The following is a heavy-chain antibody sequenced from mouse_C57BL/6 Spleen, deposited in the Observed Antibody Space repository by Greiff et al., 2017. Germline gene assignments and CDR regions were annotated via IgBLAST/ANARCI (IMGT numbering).Heavy chain of an antibody. CDR2: INPNYGTT. Sequence: VQLQQSGPELVKPGASVKISCKASGYSFTDYNMNWVKQSNGKSLEWIGVINPNYGTTSYNQKFKGKATLTVDQSSSTAYMQLNRLTSEDSAVYYCARRGLWDYVDYAMDYGGQGTSVTVSS. V-gene: IGHV1-39*01. D-gene: IGHD1-1*01. J-gene: IGHJ4*01. CDR3: ARRGLWDYVDYAMDY. CDR1: GYSFTDYN.